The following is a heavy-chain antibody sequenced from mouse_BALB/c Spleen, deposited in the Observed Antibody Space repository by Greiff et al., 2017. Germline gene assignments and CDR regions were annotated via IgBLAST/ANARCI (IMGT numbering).Heavy chain of an antibody. CDR3: VRESHWYFDV. V-gene: IGHV10-3*03. CDR1: GFTFNTYA. Sequence: GGGLVQPKGSLKLSCAASGFTFNTYAMHWVCQAPGKGLEWVARIRSKSNNYATYYADSVKDRFTISRDDSQSMLYLQMNNLKTEDTAMYYCVRESHWYFDVWGAGTTVTVSS. CDR2: IRSKSNNYAT. J-gene: IGHJ1*01.